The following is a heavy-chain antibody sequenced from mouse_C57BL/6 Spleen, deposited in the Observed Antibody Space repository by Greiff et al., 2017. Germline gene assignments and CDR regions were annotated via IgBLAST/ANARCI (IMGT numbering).Heavy chain of an antibody. CDR1: GYTFTSYW. J-gene: IGHJ1*03. V-gene: IGHV1-69*01. CDR2: IDPSDSYT. Sequence: QVQLQQPGAELVMPGASVKLSCKASGYTFTSYWMHWVKQRPGQGLEWIGEIDPSDSYTNYNQKFKGKSTLTVDKSSSTAYMQLSSLTSEDSAVYYWARPKSSNYVDLDFGGTGTTVTVSS. CDR3: ARPKSSNYVDLDF. D-gene: IGHD2-5*01.